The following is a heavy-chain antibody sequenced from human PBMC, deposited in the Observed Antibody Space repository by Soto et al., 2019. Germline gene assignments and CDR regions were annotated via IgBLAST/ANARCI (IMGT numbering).Heavy chain of an antibody. CDR3: ARDNSNYDFYYYGMDV. D-gene: IGHD5-12*01. Sequence: TGGSLRLSCAASGFTFSSYSMNWVRQAPGKGLEWVSSISSSSSYIYYADSVKGRFTISRDNAKNSLYLQMNSLRAEDTAVYYCARDNSNYDFYYYGMDVWSQGTTVTVSS. CDR2: ISSSSSYI. J-gene: IGHJ6*02. CDR1: GFTFSSYS. V-gene: IGHV3-21*01.